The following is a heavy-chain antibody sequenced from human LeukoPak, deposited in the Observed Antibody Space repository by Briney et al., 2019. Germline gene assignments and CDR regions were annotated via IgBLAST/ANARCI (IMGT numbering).Heavy chain of an antibody. CDR2: IYPADSDT. Sequence: LGESLKISCKGSGYSFPNYWIGWVRQMPGQGLEWMGIIYPADSDTGYSPSFQGQVTISADKSINTAYLQWTSLKASDTAMYYCARRKGDGYNSPFDYWGQGTLVTVSS. CDR3: ARRKGDGYNSPFDY. J-gene: IGHJ4*02. D-gene: IGHD5-24*01. CDR1: GYSFPNYW. V-gene: IGHV5-51*01.